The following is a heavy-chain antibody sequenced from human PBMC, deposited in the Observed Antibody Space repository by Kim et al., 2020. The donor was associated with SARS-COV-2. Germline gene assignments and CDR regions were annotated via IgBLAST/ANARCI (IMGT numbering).Heavy chain of an antibody. V-gene: IGHV3-30*18. Sequence: GGSLRLSCAASGFTFSSYGMHWVRQAPGKGLEWVAVISYDGSNKYYADSVKCRFTISRDNSKNTLYLQMNSLRAEDTAVYYCAKDLRGDYYDSSGGDYWGQGTLVTVSS. CDR3: AKDLRGDYYDSSGGDY. J-gene: IGHJ4*02. CDR1: GFTFSSYG. D-gene: IGHD3-22*01. CDR2: ISYDGSNK.